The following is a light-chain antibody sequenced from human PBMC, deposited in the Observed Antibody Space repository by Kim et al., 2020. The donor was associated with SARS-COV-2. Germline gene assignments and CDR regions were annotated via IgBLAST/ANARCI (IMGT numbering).Light chain of an antibody. J-gene: IGLJ1*01. V-gene: IGLV2-14*01. CDR3: CSFTSGSNTDYV. Sequence: GVSTRFSGSKSGNTASLTISGLQTEDEADYYCCSFTSGSNTDYVFGIGTKVTVL.